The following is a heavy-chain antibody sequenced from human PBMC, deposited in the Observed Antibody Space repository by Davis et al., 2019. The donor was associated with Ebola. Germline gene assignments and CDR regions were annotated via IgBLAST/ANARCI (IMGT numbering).Heavy chain of an antibody. J-gene: IGHJ4*02. Sequence: GESLKISCAASGFTFSSYSMNWVRQAPGKGLEWVSSISSSSSYIYYADSVKGRFTISRDNAKNSLYLQMNSLRAEDTAVYYCASVDTAMARGSHYWGQGTLVTVSS. CDR1: GFTFSSYS. CDR2: ISSSSSYI. CDR3: ASVDTAMARGSHY. V-gene: IGHV3-21*01. D-gene: IGHD5-18*01.